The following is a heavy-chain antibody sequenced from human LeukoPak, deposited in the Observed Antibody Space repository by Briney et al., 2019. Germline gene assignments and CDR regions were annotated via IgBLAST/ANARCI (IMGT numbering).Heavy chain of an antibody. V-gene: IGHV3-74*01. CDR1: GFTFSTYW. CDR3: ARSPNCGGDCC. J-gene: IGHJ4*02. Sequence: GGSLRLSCAVSGFTFSTYWMHWVRQAPGKGLVWVSRIDSDGRRTSYADSVKGRFIISRDNAKTTLYLQMNSLRAEDTAVYYCARSPNCGGDCCWGQGTLVTVS. CDR2: IDSDGRRT. D-gene: IGHD2-21*02.